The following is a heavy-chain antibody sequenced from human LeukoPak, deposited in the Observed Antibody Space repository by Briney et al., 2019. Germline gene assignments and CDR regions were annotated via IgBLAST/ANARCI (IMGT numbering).Heavy chain of an antibody. J-gene: IGHJ6*03. CDR2: IYSGGST. Sequence: GGSLRLSCAASGFTVSSNYMTWVRQAPGKGLEWVSVIYSGGSTYYADSVKGRFTISRDNSKNSLYLQMNSLRAEDTALYYCAKDNQWELLSYMDVWGKGTTGTISS. D-gene: IGHD1-26*01. CDR1: GFTVSSNY. CDR3: AKDNQWELLSYMDV. V-gene: IGHV3-53*05.